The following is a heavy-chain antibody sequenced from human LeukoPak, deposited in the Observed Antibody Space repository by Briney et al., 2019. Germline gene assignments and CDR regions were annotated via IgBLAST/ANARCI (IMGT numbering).Heavy chain of an antibody. D-gene: IGHD3-16*01. J-gene: IGHJ4*02. CDR2: IHYSGST. CDR3: ASTVLGGSPPYYFDY. Sequence: SETLSLTCTVSGVSISSYYWSWLRQPPGKGLEWIGYIHYSGSTNYNPSLKSRVTISVDTSKNQFSLKLSSVTAADTAVYYCASTVLGGSPPYYFDYWGQGTLVTVSS. V-gene: IGHV4-59*01. CDR1: GVSISSYY.